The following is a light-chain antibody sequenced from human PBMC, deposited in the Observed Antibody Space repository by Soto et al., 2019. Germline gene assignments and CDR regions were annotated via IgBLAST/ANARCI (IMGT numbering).Light chain of an antibody. J-gene: IGKJ1*01. V-gene: IGKV1-5*01. CDR2: DAS. CDR3: KQYNSYSGT. CDR1: QSISSW. Sequence: DIQMTQSPSTLSASVGDRVTITCRASQSISSWLAWYQQKPGKAPKLLIYDASSLESGVPSRFSGSGSGTEFTLTISSLQTDEFATYYCKQYNSYSGTFGKGTKVEIK.